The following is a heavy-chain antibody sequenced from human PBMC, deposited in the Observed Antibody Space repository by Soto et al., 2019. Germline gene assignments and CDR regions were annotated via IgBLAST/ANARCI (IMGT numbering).Heavy chain of an antibody. CDR1: GFTFSSYW. Sequence: EVQLVESGGGLVQPGGSLRLSCAASGFTFSSYWMFWVRQPPGKGLLWVSAINPDGTSTYYVGSVKGRFTISRDNAKNTLYLQMNSLRAEETAVYYCASLHKDASGFDFWGQGTLVTVSS. V-gene: IGHV3-74*01. J-gene: IGHJ4*02. D-gene: IGHD2-15*01. CDR3: ASLHKDASGFDF. CDR2: INPDGTST.